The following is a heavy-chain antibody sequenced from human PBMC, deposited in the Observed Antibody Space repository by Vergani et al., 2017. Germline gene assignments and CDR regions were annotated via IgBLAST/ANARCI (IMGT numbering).Heavy chain of an antibody. V-gene: IGHV1-46*03. CDR1: GYTFTSYY. CDR2: INPSGGST. J-gene: IGHJ4*02. Sequence: QVQLVQSGAEVKKPGASVKVSCKASGYTFTSYYMHWVRQAPGQGLEWMGIINPSGGSTSYAQKFQGRVTMTRDTSTSTVYMELSSLRSEDTAVYYCARWGGYDDLGKNFDYWGQGTLVTVSS. D-gene: IGHD5-12*01. CDR3: ARWGGYDDLGKNFDY.